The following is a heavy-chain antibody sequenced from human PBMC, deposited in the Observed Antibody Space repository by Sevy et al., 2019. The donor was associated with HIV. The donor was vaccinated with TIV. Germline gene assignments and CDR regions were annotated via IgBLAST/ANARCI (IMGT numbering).Heavy chain of an antibody. V-gene: IGHV3-21*06. CDR2: ISSGSSYI. J-gene: IGHJ3*01. D-gene: IGHD3-22*01. Sequence: GGSLRLSCIASGFSFDTYSMNWVRQTPGQGLEWVSSISSGSSYIYYADSVKGRFTISRDNAKNSLSLEMNSLRVEDTAIYYCTRDDYESAPCSFDVWGQGTMVTVSS. CDR1: GFSFDTYS. CDR3: TRDDYESAPCSFDV.